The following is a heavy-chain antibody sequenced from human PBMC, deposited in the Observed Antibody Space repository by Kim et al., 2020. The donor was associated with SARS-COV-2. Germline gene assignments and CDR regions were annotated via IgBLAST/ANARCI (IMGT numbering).Heavy chain of an antibody. CDR1: GDSITSVGYY. Sequence: SETLSLTCTVSGDSITSVGYYWSWLRQYPGNGPEWIGYIFYSGSTSYKPSLKSRIAISRETSKNQFSLRLISVTAADTAIYYCARNARRYFGSVDSFNVWGQGTLVTVSS. V-gene: IGHV4-31*03. CDR3: ARNARRYFGSVDSFNV. J-gene: IGHJ3*01. CDR2: IFYSGST. D-gene: IGHD1-1*01.